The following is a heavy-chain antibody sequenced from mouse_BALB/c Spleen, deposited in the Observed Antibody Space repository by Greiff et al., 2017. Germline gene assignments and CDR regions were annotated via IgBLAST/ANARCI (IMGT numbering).Heavy chain of an antibody. D-gene: IGHD1-1*01. CDR3: VRNYYGSSYVSPFAY. CDR1: GFTFNTYA. J-gene: IGHJ3*01. CDR2: IRSKSNNYAT. Sequence: DVHLVESGGGLVQPKGSLKLSCAASGFTFNTYAMNWVRQAPGKGLEWVARIRSKSNNYATYYADSVKDRFTISRDDSQSMLYLQMNNLKTEDTAMYYCVRNYYGSSYVSPFAYWGQGTLVTVSA. V-gene: IGHV10-1*02.